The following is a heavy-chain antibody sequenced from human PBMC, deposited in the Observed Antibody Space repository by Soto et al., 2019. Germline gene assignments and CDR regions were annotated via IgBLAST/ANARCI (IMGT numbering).Heavy chain of an antibody. CDR3: ARPHYDSNTFYSFFDY. Sequence: GASVKVSCKASGYTFTSYGISWVRQAPGQGLEWMGWISAYNGNTNYAQKLQGRVTMTTDTSTSTAYMELRSLRSDDTAVYYCARPHYDSNTFYSFFDYWGQGTLVTVSS. J-gene: IGHJ4*02. CDR1: GYTFTSYG. CDR2: ISAYNGNT. D-gene: IGHD3-22*01. V-gene: IGHV1-18*04.